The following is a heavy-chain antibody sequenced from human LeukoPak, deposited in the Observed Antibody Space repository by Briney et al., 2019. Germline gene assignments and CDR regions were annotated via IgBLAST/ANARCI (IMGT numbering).Heavy chain of an antibody. CDR1: GYIFTTYW. J-gene: IGHJ3*01. CDR2: VYPVDYRT. D-gene: IGHD6-19*01. V-gene: IGHV5-51*01. Sequence: GESLKISCEASGYIFTTYWIGWVRQKPGEGLEWMGIVYPVDYRTKYSPSFQGQVTTSADRSINTGYLQWSSLKASDTAIYYCARHTASAVAGHDAFDVWGQGTLVTVSS. CDR3: ARHTASAVAGHDAFDV.